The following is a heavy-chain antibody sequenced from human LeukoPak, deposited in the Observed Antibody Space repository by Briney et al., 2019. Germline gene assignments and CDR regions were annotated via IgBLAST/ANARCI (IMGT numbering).Heavy chain of an antibody. CDR3: GRESHYGEWRG. J-gene: IGHJ4*02. D-gene: IGHD4-17*01. Sequence: SVKVSCKASGGTFSSYAISWVRQAPGQGLEWMGRIIPIFGTANYAQKFQGRVTITTDESTITPYMQLSSLRHEGTALYYCGRESHYGEWRGWGQGTMVTVSS. CDR2: IIPIFGTA. CDR1: GGTFSSYA. V-gene: IGHV1-69*05.